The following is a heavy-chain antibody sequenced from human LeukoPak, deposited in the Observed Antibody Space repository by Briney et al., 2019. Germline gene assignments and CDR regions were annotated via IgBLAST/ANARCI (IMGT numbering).Heavy chain of an antibody. CDR1: GGSISSSSYY. D-gene: IGHD2-2*01. Sequence: SETLPLTCTVSGGSISSSSYYWGWLRQPPGKGLEWIGSIYYSGSTYYNPSLKSRVTISVDTSKNQFSLKLSSATAADTAVYYCARQLGYCSSTSCYADKVDYWGQGTLVTVSS. CDR3: ARQLGYCSSTSCYADKVDY. V-gene: IGHV4-39*01. J-gene: IGHJ4*02. CDR2: IYYSGST.